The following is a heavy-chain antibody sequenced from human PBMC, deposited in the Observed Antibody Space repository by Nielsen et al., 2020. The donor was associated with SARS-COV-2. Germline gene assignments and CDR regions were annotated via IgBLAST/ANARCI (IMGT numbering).Heavy chain of an antibody. J-gene: IGHJ4*02. Sequence: GESLKISCAASGFTFSSYDMHWVRQATGKGLEWVSAIGTAGDTYYPGSVKGRFTISRENAKNSLYLQMNSLRAEDTAVYYCARDRTYGDYEVGDYWGQGTLVTVSS. V-gene: IGHV3-13*04. D-gene: IGHD4-17*01. CDR1: GFTFSSYD. CDR3: ARDRTYGDYEVGDY. CDR2: IGTAGDT.